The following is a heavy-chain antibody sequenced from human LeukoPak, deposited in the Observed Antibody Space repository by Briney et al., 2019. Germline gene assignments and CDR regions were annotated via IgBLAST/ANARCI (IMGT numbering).Heavy chain of an antibody. J-gene: IGHJ4*02. CDR1: GFTFRSCW. V-gene: IGHV3-7*01. CDR3: ARVYAGHAGFFDY. D-gene: IGHD1-14*01. CDR2: IKQDGSEK. Sequence: GGSLRLSCAASGFTFRSCWMSWVCQAPGKGLEWVANIKQDGSEKYYMDSVKGRFTISRDNAKNSLYLQMNSLRAEDTAVYYCARVYAGHAGFFDYWGQGTLVTVSS.